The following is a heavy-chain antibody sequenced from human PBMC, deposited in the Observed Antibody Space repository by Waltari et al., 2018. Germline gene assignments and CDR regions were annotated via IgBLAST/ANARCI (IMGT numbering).Heavy chain of an antibody. J-gene: IGHJ1*01. D-gene: IGHD3-10*01. V-gene: IGHV1-2*02. CDR3: ARAITMVRGVPEN. CDR2: INPNSGGT. CDR1: GYTFTGHY. Sequence: QVQLVQSGAEVKKPGASVKVSCKASGYTFTGHYMHGVRQAPGQGLEWMGWINPNSGGTNYAQKFQGRVTMTRDTSISTAYMELSRLRSDDTAVYYCARAITMVRGVPENWGQGTLVTVSS.